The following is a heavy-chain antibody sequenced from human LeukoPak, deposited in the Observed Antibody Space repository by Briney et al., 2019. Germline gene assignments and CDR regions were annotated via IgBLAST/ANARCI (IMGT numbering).Heavy chain of an antibody. CDR1: GGTFSGYA. CDR3: ASSYYDSSGYYYAN. V-gene: IGHV1-69*01. J-gene: IGHJ4*02. CDR2: IIPIFGTA. Sequence: ASVKVSCKASGGTFSGYAISWVRQAPGQGLEWMGGIIPIFGTANYAQKFQGRVTITADESTSTAYMELSSLRSEDTAVYYCASSYYDSSGYYYANWGQGTLVTVSS. D-gene: IGHD3-22*01.